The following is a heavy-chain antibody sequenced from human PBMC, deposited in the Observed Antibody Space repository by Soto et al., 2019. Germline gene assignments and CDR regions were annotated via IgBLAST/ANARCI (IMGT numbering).Heavy chain of an antibody. CDR1: GFTFSSYA. V-gene: IGHV3-23*01. D-gene: IGHD3-9*01. CDR2: ISGSGGST. CDR3: AKGTNYDILTGYVGY. J-gene: IGHJ4*02. Sequence: EVQLLESGGGWVQPGGSLRLSCAASGFTFSSYAMSWVRQAPGKGLEWVSAISGSGGSTYYADYVKGRFNISRDNSKNTLYLQMNSLRAEDTAVYYCAKGTNYDILTGYVGYWGQGTLVTVSS.